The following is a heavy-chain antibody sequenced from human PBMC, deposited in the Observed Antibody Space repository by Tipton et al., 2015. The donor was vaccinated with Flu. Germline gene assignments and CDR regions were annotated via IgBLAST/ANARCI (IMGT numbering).Heavy chain of an antibody. CDR2: MYASGGT. CDR3: VRLGITFRERNQYFDL. Sequence: TLSLTCTVSGGSISNYYWGWIRQPAGKGLEFIGRMYASGGTRYNPSLKSRVTMSANTSKNQVSLMLSSVAAADTAVYYCVRLGITFRERNQYFDLWGRGTLVTVSS. D-gene: IGHD2/OR15-2a*01. V-gene: IGHV4-4*07. J-gene: IGHJ2*01. CDR1: GGSISNYY.